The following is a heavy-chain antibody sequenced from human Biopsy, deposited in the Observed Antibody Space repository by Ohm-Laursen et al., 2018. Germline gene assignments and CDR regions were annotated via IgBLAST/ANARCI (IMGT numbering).Heavy chain of an antibody. V-gene: IGHV4-59*08. J-gene: IGHJ4*02. CDR1: GDSITRSY. CDR2: VFDRGTT. Sequence: TLSLTCTLSGDSITRSYWGWIRQSPGKGLEWIGHVFDRGTTNYNPSVRSRVTMSEDTSKKQFSLKMTSVTAADTAIYYCAHGSGSYYKWDFWGQGILVTVSS. CDR3: AHGSGSYYKWDF. D-gene: IGHD3-10*01.